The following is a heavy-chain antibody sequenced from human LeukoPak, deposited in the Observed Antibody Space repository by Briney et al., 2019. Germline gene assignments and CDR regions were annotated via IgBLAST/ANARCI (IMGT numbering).Heavy chain of an antibody. CDR2: INQDGSEK. CDR3: ARGLGSWYVNWFDP. CDR1: GFTFSSYW. J-gene: IGHJ5*02. V-gene: IGHV3-7*01. D-gene: IGHD6-13*01. Sequence: GGSLRLSCAASGFTFSSYWMNWVRQAPGKGLEWVANINQDGSEKYYVDSVKGRFTISRDNAKNSLYLQMNSLRAEDTAVYYCARGLGSWYVNWFDPWGQGTLVTVSS.